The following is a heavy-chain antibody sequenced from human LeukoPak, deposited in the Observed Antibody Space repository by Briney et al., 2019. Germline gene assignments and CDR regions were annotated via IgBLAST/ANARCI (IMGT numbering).Heavy chain of an antibody. J-gene: IGHJ5*02. CDR1: GYTFTGYY. CDR3: AGSYSSGWYGWFDP. CDR2: IIPIFGTA. D-gene: IGHD6-19*01. V-gene: IGHV1-69*05. Sequence: ASVKVSCKASGYTFTGYYMHWVRQAPGQGLEWMGGIIPIFGTANYAQKFQGRVTITTDESTSTAYMELSSLRSEDTAVYYCAGSYSSGWYGWFDPWGQGTLVTVSS.